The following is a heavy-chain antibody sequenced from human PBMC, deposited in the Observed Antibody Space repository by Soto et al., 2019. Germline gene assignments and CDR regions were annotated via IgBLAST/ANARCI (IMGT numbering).Heavy chain of an antibody. D-gene: IGHD5-18*01. CDR1: GDSLSGYS. CDR2: IYGSGST. Sequence: RSLTCTVSGDSLSGYSWSWIRQPVGKGMQWIGRIYGSGSTTYSSSLKSRVTMSLDTSKNQFSLKLSSVTAADTAVYYCARDEAVYTDMLAHFDYWGQGILVTVSS. V-gene: IGHV4-4*07. J-gene: IGHJ4*02. CDR3: ARDEAVYTDMLAHFDY.